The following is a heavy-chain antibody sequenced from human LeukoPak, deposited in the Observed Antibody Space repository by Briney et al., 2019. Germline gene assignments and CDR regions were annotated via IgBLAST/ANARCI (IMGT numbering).Heavy chain of an antibody. Sequence: PSETLSLTCTVSGGSISSDYWSWIRQPAGKGLEWIGRIYTSGSTNYNPSLKSRVTMSVDTSKNQFSLKLGSVTAADTAVYYCAREGGYCSSTSCYTGNNWFDPWGQGTLVTVSS. CDR2: IYTSGST. CDR1: GGSISSDY. J-gene: IGHJ5*02. CDR3: AREGGYCSSTSCYTGNNWFDP. D-gene: IGHD2-2*02. V-gene: IGHV4-4*07.